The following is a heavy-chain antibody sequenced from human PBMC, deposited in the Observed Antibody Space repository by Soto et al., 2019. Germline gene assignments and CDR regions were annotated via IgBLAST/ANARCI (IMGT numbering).Heavy chain of an antibody. J-gene: IGHJ3*02. CDR3: ARDAHSSSWLHDAFDI. CDR1: GFTFSSYG. D-gene: IGHD6-13*01. CDR2: IWYDGSNK. Sequence: QVQLVESGGGVVQPGRSLRLSCAASGFTFSSYGMHWVRQAPGKGLEWVAVIWYDGSNKYYADSVKGRFTISRDNSKNTLYLQMNGLRAEDTAVYYCARDAHSSSWLHDAFDIWGQGTMVTVSS. V-gene: IGHV3-33*01.